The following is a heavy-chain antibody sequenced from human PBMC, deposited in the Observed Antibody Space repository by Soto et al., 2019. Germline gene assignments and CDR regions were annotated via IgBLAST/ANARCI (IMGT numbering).Heavy chain of an antibody. Sequence: QVQLQESGPGLVKSSETLSLTCTVSGGSVSGGSYYRSWIRQPPGKGLEWVGYISDSGSTNYNPSLQSRVTISADTSKNQFSLKLNSVTAADTAVYYCAVLKRIVAGDYWGQGTLVTVSS. CDR3: AVLKRIVAGDY. J-gene: IGHJ4*02. V-gene: IGHV4-61*01. D-gene: IGHD3-16*02. CDR1: GGSVSGGSYY. CDR2: ISDSGST.